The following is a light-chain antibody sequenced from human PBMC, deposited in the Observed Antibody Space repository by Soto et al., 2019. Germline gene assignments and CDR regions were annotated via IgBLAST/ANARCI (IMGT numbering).Light chain of an antibody. J-gene: IGKJ1*01. CDR1: QSVLYSSDNRNY. CDR2: WAS. V-gene: IGKV4-1*01. Sequence: DIVMTQSPESLAVSLGERATFNCKSSQSVLYSSDNRNYLAWYQQKPRQPPKLLIYWASTRESGVPDRFSGSGSGTDFSLTISSLQAEDVAVYYCQQYYSVPRTFGQGTKVEVK. CDR3: QQYYSVPRT.